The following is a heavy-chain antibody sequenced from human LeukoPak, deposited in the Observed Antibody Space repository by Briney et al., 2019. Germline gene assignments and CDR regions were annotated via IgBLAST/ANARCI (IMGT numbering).Heavy chain of an antibody. J-gene: IGHJ4*02. CDR2: INHSGST. V-gene: IGHV4-34*01. CDR1: GGSFSGYY. D-gene: IGHD3-16*01. CDR3: ARGLRGTRPFYY. Sequence: SETLSLTCAVYGGSFSGYYWSWIRQPPGKGLEWIGEINHSGSTNYNPSLKSRVTILVDTSKNQFSLWLSCVTAADTAVYYCARGLRGTRPFYYWGQGTLVTVSS.